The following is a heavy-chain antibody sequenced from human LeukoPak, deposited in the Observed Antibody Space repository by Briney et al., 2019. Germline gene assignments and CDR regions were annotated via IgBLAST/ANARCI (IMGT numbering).Heavy chain of an antibody. J-gene: IGHJ4*02. CDR1: GFTFSSYS. CDR2: ISSSSSYI. CDR3: ARAWDLEWLLPDY. Sequence: GGSLRLSCAASGFTFSSYSMNWVRQAPGKGLEWVSSISSSSSYIYYADSVKGRFTISRDNAKNSLYLQMSSLRAEDTAVYYCARAWDLEWLLPDYWGQGTLVTVSS. D-gene: IGHD3-3*01. V-gene: IGHV3-21*01.